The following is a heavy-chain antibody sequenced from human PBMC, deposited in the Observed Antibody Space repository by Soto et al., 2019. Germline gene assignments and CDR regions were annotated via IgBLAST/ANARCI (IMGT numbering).Heavy chain of an antibody. D-gene: IGHD5-18*01. V-gene: IGHV4-30-4*08. CDR1: GAVVTSGENY. J-gene: IGHJ3*01. Sequence: LSLTCSVSGAVVTSGENYWSWVRQPPGKGLEWLGYIYDSGVTSYTPALKSRVTLSLDRPNNQVSLKLRSVTAADTAVYFCVRDLAHGYTGNVWGHGXLVTVSS. CDR3: VRDLAHGYTGNV. CDR2: IYDSGVT.